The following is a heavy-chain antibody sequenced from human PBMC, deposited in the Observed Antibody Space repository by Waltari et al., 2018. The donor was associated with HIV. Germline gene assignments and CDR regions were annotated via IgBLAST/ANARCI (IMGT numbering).Heavy chain of an antibody. CDR1: NGSMTNYY. D-gene: IGHD6-25*01. Sequence: QVQLQESGPGLVKPSETLSLNCSVSNGSMTNYYWSWIRQSQGKTLEWIGNIFYSGNIFYSGTTNYNPSLKSRIAISGDTSKNEIFLKVTSMTAADTAVYYCAREGGYSSPASIWGQGTTVTVSS. CDR3: AREGGYSSPASI. J-gene: IGHJ6*02. V-gene: IGHV4-59*08. CDR2: IFYSGNIFYSGTT.